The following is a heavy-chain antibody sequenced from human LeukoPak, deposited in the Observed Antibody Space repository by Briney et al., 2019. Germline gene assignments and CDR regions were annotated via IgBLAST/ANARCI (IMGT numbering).Heavy chain of an antibody. CDR2: ISSSSSTI. CDR1: GFTFSSYS. J-gene: IGHJ3*02. V-gene: IGHV3-48*04. CDR3: ARDSFPYDYVWGSYRYQAFDI. D-gene: IGHD3-16*02. Sequence: GGSLRLSCAASGFTFSSYSMNWVRQAPGKGLEWVSYISSSSSTIYYADSVKGRFTISRDNAKNSLYLQMNSLRAEDTAVYYCARDSFPYDYVWGSYRYQAFDIWGQGTMATVSS.